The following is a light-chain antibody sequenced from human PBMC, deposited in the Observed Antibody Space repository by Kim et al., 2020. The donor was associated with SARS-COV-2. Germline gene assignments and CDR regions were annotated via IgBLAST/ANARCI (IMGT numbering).Light chain of an antibody. Sequence: SSVQLTCTLGSGHSSYIIAWHQQQPGKAPRYLMKLEGSGSYNKGSGVPDRFSGSSSGADRYLTISNLQSEDEADYYCETWDSNTPVFGGGTQLTVL. CDR2: LEGSGSY. CDR1: SGHSSYI. V-gene: IGLV4-60*03. CDR3: ETWDSNTPV. J-gene: IGLJ3*02.